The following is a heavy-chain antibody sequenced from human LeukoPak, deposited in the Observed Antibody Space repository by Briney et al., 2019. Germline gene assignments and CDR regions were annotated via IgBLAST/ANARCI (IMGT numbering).Heavy chain of an antibody. CDR3: ARHGDTAISFNY. CDR1: GGSISSSSYY. Sequence: SETLSLTCTASGGSISSSSYYWVWIRQPPGKGLEWIGSIYSSGNTYYNPSLKSRVTISVDTPKDQFSLKLSSVTAADTAVYFCARHGDTAISFNYWGQGTLVTVSS. CDR2: IYSSGNT. J-gene: IGHJ4*02. V-gene: IGHV4-39*01. D-gene: IGHD5-18*01.